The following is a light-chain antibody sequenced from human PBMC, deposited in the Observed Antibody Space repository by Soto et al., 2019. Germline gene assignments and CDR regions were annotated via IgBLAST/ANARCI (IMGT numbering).Light chain of an antibody. Sequence: DIPMTQSPSTLSASVGDRVTITCRASQSISSWLAWYQQKPGKAPKILIYKASSLESGVPSRFSGSGSGTEFTLTISSLQPDDFATYYCQQYNSYSFTFGPGTKVDIK. CDR1: QSISSW. V-gene: IGKV1-5*03. CDR2: KAS. CDR3: QQYNSYSFT. J-gene: IGKJ3*01.